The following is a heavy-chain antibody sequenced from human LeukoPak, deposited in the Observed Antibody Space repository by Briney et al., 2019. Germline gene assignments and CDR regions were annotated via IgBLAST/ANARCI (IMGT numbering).Heavy chain of an antibody. CDR3: ARAGCSSTSCYYADY. CDR2: ISAYNGNT. CDR1: GYTFTNYG. J-gene: IGHJ4*02. V-gene: IGHV1-18*01. Sequence: GASVKVSCKASGYTFTNYGISWVRQAPGQGLEWMGWISAYNGNTNYAQKLQGRVTMTTDTSTSTAYMELRSLRSDDTAVYYCARAGCSSTSCYYADYWGQGTLVTVSS. D-gene: IGHD2-2*01.